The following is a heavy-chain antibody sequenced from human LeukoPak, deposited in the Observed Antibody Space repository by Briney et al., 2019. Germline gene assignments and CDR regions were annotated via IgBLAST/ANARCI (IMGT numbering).Heavy chain of an antibody. CDR2: ISGSGGST. Sequence: GGSLRLSCAASGFTFSSYGMSWVRQAPGKGLEWVSAISGSGGSTYYADSVKGRFTISRDNSKNTLYLQMNSLRAGDTAVYYCAREGYYYGSGSYSVFRGPAFDIWGQGTMVTVSS. CDR3: AREGYYYGSGSYSVFRGPAFDI. V-gene: IGHV3-23*01. CDR1: GFTFSSYG. D-gene: IGHD3-10*01. J-gene: IGHJ3*02.